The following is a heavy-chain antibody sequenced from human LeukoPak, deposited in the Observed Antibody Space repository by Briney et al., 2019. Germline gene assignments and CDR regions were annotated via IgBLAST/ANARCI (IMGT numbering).Heavy chain of an antibody. V-gene: IGHV3-21*01. D-gene: IGHD2-15*01. CDR1: GYSISSGYY. CDR2: ISSSSSYI. CDR3: ASWGCSGGSCYSGEFDY. Sequence: PSETLSLTCAVSGYSISSGYYWGWIRQPPGKGLEWVSSISSSSSYIYYADSVKGRFTISRDNAKNSLYLQMNSLRAEDTAVYYCASWGCSGGSCYSGEFDYWGQGTLVTVSS. J-gene: IGHJ4*02.